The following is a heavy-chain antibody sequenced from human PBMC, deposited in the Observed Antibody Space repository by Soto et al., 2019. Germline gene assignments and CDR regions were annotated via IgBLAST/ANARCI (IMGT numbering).Heavy chain of an antibody. Sequence: PGGSLRLSCAASGFTVSSNYMSWVRQAPGKGLEWVSVIYSGGSTYYADSVKGRFTISRDNSKNTLYLQMNSLRAEDTAVYYCARGWFGVRGGGMDVWGQGTTVTVSS. CDR1: GFTVSSNY. D-gene: IGHD3-10*01. V-gene: IGHV3-53*01. CDR2: IYSGGST. CDR3: ARGWFGVRGGGMDV. J-gene: IGHJ6*02.